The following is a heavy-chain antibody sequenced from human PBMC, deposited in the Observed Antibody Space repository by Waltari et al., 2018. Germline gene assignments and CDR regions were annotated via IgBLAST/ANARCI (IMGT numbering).Heavy chain of an antibody. CDR1: GASITNSNSY. Sequence: QLQLQESGPGLVKPSETLSLTCPVSGASITNSNSYWSWIRQPPGKGLEWIGSSYYRGSAYSRPYLESRVTISIDTSKNQLSLKVSSVTVADTAIYFCARNMESPYNAPYYVYYMDVWGKGTTVTVSS. CDR2: SYYRGSA. J-gene: IGHJ6*03. CDR3: ARNMESPYNAPYYVYYMDV. D-gene: IGHD3-10*01. V-gene: IGHV4-39*01.